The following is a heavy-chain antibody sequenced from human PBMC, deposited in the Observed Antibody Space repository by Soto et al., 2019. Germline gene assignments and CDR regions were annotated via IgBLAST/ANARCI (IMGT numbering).Heavy chain of an antibody. V-gene: IGHV1-2*02. CDR1: GFSFTGYY. CDR2: INAHSGGT. J-gene: IGHJ5*02. D-gene: IGHD6-6*01. CDR3: AKDLTRQLAYWLDP. Sequence: ASVKVSCKASGFSFTGYYIHWLRQAPGQGLEWMGGINAHSGGTEYAQKFQGRVTLTRDTSMATAYLTLTSLTSDDTALYYCAKDLTRQLAYWLDPWGQGTQVTVSS.